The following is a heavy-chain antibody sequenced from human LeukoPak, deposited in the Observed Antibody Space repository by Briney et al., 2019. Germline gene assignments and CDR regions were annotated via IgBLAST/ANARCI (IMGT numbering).Heavy chain of an antibody. CDR3: ARQLVVPAAILDYYYYYIDV. J-gene: IGHJ6*03. V-gene: IGHV4-4*09. Sequence: SETLSLTCTVSGGSISSYYWSWIRQPPGKGLEWIGYIYTSGGTNYNPSLKSRVTISVDTSKNQFSLKLSSVTAADTAVYYCARQLVVPAAILDYYYYYIDVWGKGTTVTVSS. D-gene: IGHD2-2*02. CDR2: IYTSGGT. CDR1: GGSISSYY.